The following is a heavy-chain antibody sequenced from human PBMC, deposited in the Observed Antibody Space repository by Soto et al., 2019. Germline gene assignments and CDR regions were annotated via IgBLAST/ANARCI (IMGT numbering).Heavy chain of an antibody. V-gene: IGHV1-69*12. CDR3: AQTLGSAVSGPGRFYL. J-gene: IGHJ2*01. Sequence: QVQLVQSGAEVKKPGSSVKVSCKASGGTFSRYALSWVRQAPGQGLEWMGGITPMFGTANYAQKFHGSVTITADESTSTVHIERSRLRSEDTAVYYWAQTLGSAVSGPGRFYLCGRCTPGHCLL. D-gene: IGHD2-2*01. CDR1: GGTFSRYA. CDR2: ITPMFGTA.